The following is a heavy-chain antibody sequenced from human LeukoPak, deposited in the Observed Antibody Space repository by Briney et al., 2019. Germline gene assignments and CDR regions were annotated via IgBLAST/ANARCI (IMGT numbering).Heavy chain of an antibody. J-gene: IGHJ4*02. D-gene: IGHD3-10*01. CDR3: AHNDGGNPIKFTYGSGSSFDY. CDR2: IYWDDDK. CDR1: GFSLSTSGVG. Sequence: SGPTLVKPTQTLTLTCTFSGFSLSTSGVGVGWIRQPPGKALEWLALIYWDDDKRYSPSLKNRLTITKDTSKNQVVLTMTNMDPVDTATYYCAHNDGGNPIKFTYGSGSSFDYWGQGTLVTVSS. V-gene: IGHV2-5*02.